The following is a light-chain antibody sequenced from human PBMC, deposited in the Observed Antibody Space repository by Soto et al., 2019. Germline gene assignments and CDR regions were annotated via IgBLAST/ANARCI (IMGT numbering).Light chain of an antibody. CDR1: RSVSSRY. CDR2: GAS. J-gene: IGKJ2*01. CDR3: QQFGDSPPAFT. Sequence: ESMLTQSPGTLSLSPGDRATLSCRASRSVSSRYITWYQQKPGQAPRLLIYGASIRATGIPDRFSGSGSGPDFTLTISRLEAEDFAVYNCQQFGDSPPAFTFGQGTKLEI. V-gene: IGKV3-20*01.